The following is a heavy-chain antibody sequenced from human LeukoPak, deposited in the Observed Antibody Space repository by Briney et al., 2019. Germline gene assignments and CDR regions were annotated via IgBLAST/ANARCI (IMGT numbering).Heavy chain of an antibody. V-gene: IGHV3-21*01. CDR1: GFTFSNYN. CDR3: AKEGRSSTPGY. CDR2: ISDSGSNV. Sequence: GGSLRLSCAASGFTFSNYNMDWVRQAPGKGLEWVSSISDSGSNVYYTDSVKGRFTISRDNAKNSLYLQMNSLRAEDTAVYYCAKEGRSSTPGYWGQGTLVTVSS. J-gene: IGHJ4*02. D-gene: IGHD6-6*01.